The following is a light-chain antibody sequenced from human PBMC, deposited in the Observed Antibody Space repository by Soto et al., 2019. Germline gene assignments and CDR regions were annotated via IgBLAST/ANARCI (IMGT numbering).Light chain of an antibody. J-gene: IGKJ1*01. CDR3: QQSYSNPPWT. Sequence: DIQLTQPPSSLSASVGDRITITCRSSQSISTYLNWYQQKPGEAPTLLVYDSSTLQSGVPSRFSGSGFGAEFTLTVSSLQPADFATYYCQQSYSNPPWTFGQGTKVDIK. CDR1: QSISTY. CDR2: DSS. V-gene: IGKV1-39*01.